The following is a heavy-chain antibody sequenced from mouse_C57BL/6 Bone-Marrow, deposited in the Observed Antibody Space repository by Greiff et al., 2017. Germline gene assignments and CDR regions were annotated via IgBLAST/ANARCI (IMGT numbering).Heavy chain of an antibody. J-gene: IGHJ1*03. D-gene: IGHD3-1*01. CDR1: GYAFSSYW. CDR2: IYPGDGDT. CDR3: AIWRGYVGWYFDV. Sequence: VQLQESGAELVKPGASVKISCKASGYAFSSYWMNWVKQRPGKGLEWIGQIYPGDGDTNYNGKFKGKATLTADKSSSTAYMQLSILTSEDSAVYFCAIWRGYVGWYFDVWGTGTTVTVSS. V-gene: IGHV1-80*01.